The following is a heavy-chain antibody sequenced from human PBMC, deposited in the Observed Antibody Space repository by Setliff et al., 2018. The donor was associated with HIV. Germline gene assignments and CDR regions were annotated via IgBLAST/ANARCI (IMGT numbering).Heavy chain of an antibody. CDR3: VKPYTGYYYDGSVYDDF. D-gene: IGHD3-22*01. CDR1: GFTVSTYS. Sequence: GGSLRLSCLVSGFTVSTYSLNWARQAPGKRPEYVAALSCGCDNTKYADSVKGRFIISRDTSKNTLYLQMSSLRPDDTAIYYCVKPYTGYYYDGSVYDDFWGQGTLVTVSS. J-gene: IGHJ4*02. CDR2: LSCGCDNT. V-gene: IGHV3-64D*09.